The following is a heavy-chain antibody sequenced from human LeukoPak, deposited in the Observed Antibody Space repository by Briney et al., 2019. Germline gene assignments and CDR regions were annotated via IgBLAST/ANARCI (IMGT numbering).Heavy chain of an antibody. Sequence: KPSETLSLTCTVSGGSISRYYWSWVRQPPGKGLEWVGYILYSGDTYYNPSLKSRLTISLDMSKNQFSLKLKSVTPADTAVYYCARDPSDYGAFDSWGQGTLVTVSS. D-gene: IGHD4-17*01. V-gene: IGHV4-30-4*01. CDR3: ARDPSDYGAFDS. CDR1: GGSISRYY. J-gene: IGHJ4*02. CDR2: ILYSGDT.